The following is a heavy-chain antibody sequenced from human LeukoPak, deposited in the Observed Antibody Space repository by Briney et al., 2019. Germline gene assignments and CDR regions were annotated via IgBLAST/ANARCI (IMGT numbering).Heavy chain of an antibody. CDR3: ARDLSKLEYSSSRSFDY. V-gene: IGHV3-30-3*01. J-gene: IGHJ4*02. CDR1: GFTFSSYW. D-gene: IGHD6-6*01. CDR2: ISYDGSNK. Sequence: AGGSLRLSCAASGFTFSSYWMSWVRQAPGKGLEWVAVISYDGSNKYYADSVKGRFTISRDNSKNTLYLQMNSLRAEDTAVYYCARDLSKLEYSSSRSFDYWGQGTLVTVSS.